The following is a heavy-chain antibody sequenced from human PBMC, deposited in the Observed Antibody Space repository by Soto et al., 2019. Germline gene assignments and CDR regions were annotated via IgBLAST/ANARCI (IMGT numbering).Heavy chain of an antibody. CDR2: INSDGRIT. CDR1: GFIFSSYW. D-gene: IGHD4-17*01. CDR3: ARVDYGAYYFDY. Sequence: EVQLVESGGGLVQPGGSLRLSCAASGFIFSSYWMHWVRQAPGKGLVWVSRINSDGRITSYADSVKGRFTISRDNAKNTMYLQMNSLRAEDTAVYYCARVDYGAYYFDYWGQGTLVTVSS. J-gene: IGHJ4*02. V-gene: IGHV3-74*01.